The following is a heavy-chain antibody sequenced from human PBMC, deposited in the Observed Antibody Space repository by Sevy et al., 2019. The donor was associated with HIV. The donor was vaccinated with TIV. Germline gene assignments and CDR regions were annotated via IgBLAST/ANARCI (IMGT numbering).Heavy chain of an antibody. J-gene: IGHJ4*02. D-gene: IGHD6-19*01. CDR2: IIPIFGAT. Sequence: ASVKVSCKASGGTFYSYAISWVRQAPGQGLEWMGGIIPIFGATNYAQKFQGRVTITADESTSAAYMELSSLRSEVTAVYYCARAEKAGTGTAFDYWGQGTLVTVSS. CDR3: ARAEKAGTGTAFDY. V-gene: IGHV1-69*13. CDR1: GGTFYSYA.